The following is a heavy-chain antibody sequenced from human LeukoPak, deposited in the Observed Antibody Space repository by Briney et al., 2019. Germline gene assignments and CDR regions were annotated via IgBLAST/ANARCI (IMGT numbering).Heavy chain of an antibody. J-gene: IGHJ4*02. Sequence: SQTLSLTCTVSGGSISSGGYHWSWIRQPPGKGLEWIGYIYHSGSTYYNPSLKSRVTISVDRSKNQFSLKLSSVTAADTAVYYCARDSSSSGLGYWGQGTLVTVFS. V-gene: IGHV4-30-2*01. CDR1: GGSISSGGYH. D-gene: IGHD6-19*01. CDR2: IYHSGST. CDR3: ARDSSSSGLGY.